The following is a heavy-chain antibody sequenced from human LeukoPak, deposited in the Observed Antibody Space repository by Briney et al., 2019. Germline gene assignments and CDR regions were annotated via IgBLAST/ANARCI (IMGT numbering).Heavy chain of an antibody. CDR2: IYSGGST. D-gene: IGHD2-15*01. J-gene: IGHJ3*02. V-gene: IGHV3-53*01. Sequence: GGSLRLSCAASGFTVSSNYMSWVRQAPGKGLEWVSVIYSGGSTYYADSVKGRFTISRDNSKNTLYLQMNRLETEDTAVYYCTTGGNVLVADTRAFDIWGQGTMVTVSS. CDR3: TTGGNVLVADTRAFDI. CDR1: GFTVSSNY.